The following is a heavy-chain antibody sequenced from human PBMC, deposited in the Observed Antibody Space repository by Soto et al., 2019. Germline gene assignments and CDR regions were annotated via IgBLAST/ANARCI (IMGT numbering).Heavy chain of an antibody. D-gene: IGHD3-3*01. CDR2: IIPIFGTA. Sequence: ASVKVSCKASGGTFSSYAISWVRQAPGQGLEWMGGIIPIFGTANYAQKFQGRVTITADESTTTAYMELSRLRSEDTAMYYCAEGFGGYYHHYGMDVWGQGTTVTVSS. CDR3: AEGFGGYYHHYGMDV. J-gene: IGHJ6*02. CDR1: GGTFSSYA. V-gene: IGHV1-69*13.